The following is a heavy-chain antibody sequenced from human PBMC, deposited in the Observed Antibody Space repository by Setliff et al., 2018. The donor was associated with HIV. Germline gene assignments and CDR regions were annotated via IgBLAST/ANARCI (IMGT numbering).Heavy chain of an antibody. CDR2: IDGDGSGT. J-gene: IGHJ4*02. Sequence: PGGSLRLSCAGSDSGDSGFTFRNYWMHWVRQAPGKGLVWVSRIDGDGSGTSYADSVQGRFTISRDNAKNSLYLQMNSLRAEDTAMYYCARDWRHGYDLNFDYWGQGTLVTVSS. CDR3: ARDWRHGYDLNFDY. D-gene: IGHD5-12*01. CDR1: GFTFRNYW. V-gene: IGHV3-74*01.